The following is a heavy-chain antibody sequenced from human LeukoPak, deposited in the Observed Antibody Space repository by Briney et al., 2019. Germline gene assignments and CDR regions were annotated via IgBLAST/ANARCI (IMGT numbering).Heavy chain of an antibody. Sequence: GASVKVSCKASGYTFTGYYMHWVRQAPGQGLEWMGWINPNSGGTNYAQKFQGRVTMTRDTSISTAYMELSRLRSDDTAVYYCATDLLDRGYYYYYMDVWGKGTTVTVSS. CDR3: ATDLLDRGYYYYYMDV. D-gene: IGHD3-10*01. CDR1: GYTFTGYY. J-gene: IGHJ6*03. CDR2: INPNSGGT. V-gene: IGHV1-2*02.